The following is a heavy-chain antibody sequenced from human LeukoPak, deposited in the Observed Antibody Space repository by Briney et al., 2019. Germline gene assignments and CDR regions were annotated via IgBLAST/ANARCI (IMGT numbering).Heavy chain of an antibody. CDR2: IYPGDSDT. J-gene: IGHJ4*02. CDR3: ARRQGCSSTSCPPDY. CDR1: GYSFTTYW. V-gene: IGHV5-51*01. Sequence: PGESLKISCRGSGYSFTTYWIGWVRQMPGKGLEWMGIIYPGDSDTRYTPSFQGQVTLSADKSINTAYLQWSSLKASDTAMYYCARRQGCSSTSCPPDYWGQGTLVTVSS. D-gene: IGHD2-2*01.